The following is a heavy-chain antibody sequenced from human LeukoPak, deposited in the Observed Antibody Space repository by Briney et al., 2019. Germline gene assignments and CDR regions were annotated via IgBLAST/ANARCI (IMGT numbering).Heavy chain of an antibody. Sequence: GESLKISCAASGFTFSSYSMNWVRQAPGKGLEWVSFISSSSSTIYYADSVKGRFTISRDNAKNSLYLQMNSLRAEDTAVYYCARVKDSSGWYVYFDYWGQGTLVTVSS. CDR3: ARVKDSSGWYVYFDY. CDR1: GFTFSSYS. J-gene: IGHJ4*02. V-gene: IGHV3-48*01. CDR2: ISSSSSTI. D-gene: IGHD6-19*01.